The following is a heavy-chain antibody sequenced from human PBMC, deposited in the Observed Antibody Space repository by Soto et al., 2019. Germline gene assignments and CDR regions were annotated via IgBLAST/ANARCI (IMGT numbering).Heavy chain of an antibody. CDR2: IYSGGST. V-gene: IGHV3-53*04. CDR1: GFTVISNY. Sequence: GGSLRLSCAASGFTVISNYMSWVRQAPGKGLEWVSVIYSGGSTYYADSVKGRFTISRHNSKDTLYLQMNSLRAEDTAVYYCARDLGYCSGGSCYHYFDYWGQGT. CDR3: ARDLGYCSGGSCYHYFDY. J-gene: IGHJ4*02. D-gene: IGHD2-15*01.